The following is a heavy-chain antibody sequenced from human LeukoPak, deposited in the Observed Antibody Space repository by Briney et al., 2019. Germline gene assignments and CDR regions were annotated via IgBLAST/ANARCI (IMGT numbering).Heavy chain of an antibody. V-gene: IGHV1-2*02. CDR1: GYTFIDYY. CDR2: INPISGGT. Sequence: ASVKVSCKASGYTFIDYYMHWVRQAPGQGLEWMGWINPISGGTNYAQRVRGRVTMATDTSTSTAYMELRSLRSDDTAVYYCARDLSLMAAIPDYFDYWGQGTLVTVSS. J-gene: IGHJ4*02. D-gene: IGHD2-2*02. CDR3: ARDLSLMAAIPDYFDY.